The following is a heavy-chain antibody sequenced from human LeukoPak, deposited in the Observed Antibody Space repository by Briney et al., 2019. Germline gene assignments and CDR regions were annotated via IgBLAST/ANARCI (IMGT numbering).Heavy chain of an antibody. J-gene: IGHJ4*02. Sequence: HPGGSLRLSCAATGFTFSDYYMSWVRQAPGKGLEWVSVIYSGGSTYYADSVKGRFTISRDNSKNTLWLQMNSLRAEDTAVYYCARTGNPATGDYWGQGTLVTVSS. V-gene: IGHV3-53*01. CDR2: IYSGGST. D-gene: IGHD1-1*01. CDR3: ARTGNPATGDY. CDR1: GFTFSDYY.